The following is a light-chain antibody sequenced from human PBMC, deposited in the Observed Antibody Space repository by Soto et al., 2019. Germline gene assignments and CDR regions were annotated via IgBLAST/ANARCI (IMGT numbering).Light chain of an antibody. Sequence: QSALTQPASVSGSPGQSITISCTGTSSDIGGSNYVSWYQQHPGKAPKLMIYEVNKRPSGVPDRFSDSKSGNTASLTVSGLQAEDEADYYCSSYAGSSNVFGTGTKLTVL. J-gene: IGLJ1*01. V-gene: IGLV2-8*01. CDR2: EVN. CDR3: SSYAGSSNV. CDR1: SSDIGGSNY.